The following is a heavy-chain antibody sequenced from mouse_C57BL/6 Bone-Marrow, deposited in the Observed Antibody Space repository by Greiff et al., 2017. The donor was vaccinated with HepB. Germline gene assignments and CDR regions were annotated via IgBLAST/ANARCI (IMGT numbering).Heavy chain of an antibody. CDR2: IYPGSGST. V-gene: IGHV1-55*01. D-gene: IGHD2-4*01. CDR3: ANFYYDYDGWFAY. Sequence: QVQLQQPGAELVKPGASVKMSCKASGYTFTSYWITWVKQRPGQGLEWIGDIYPGSGSTNYNEKFKSKATLTVDTSSSTAYMQLSSLTSEDSAVYYGANFYYDYDGWFAYWGQGTLVTVSA. CDR1: GYTFTSYW. J-gene: IGHJ3*01.